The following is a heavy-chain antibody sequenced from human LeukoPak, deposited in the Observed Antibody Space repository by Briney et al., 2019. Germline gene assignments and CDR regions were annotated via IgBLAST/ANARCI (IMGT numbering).Heavy chain of an antibody. CDR3: ARVPEMATILSHMYYYYYGVDV. J-gene: IGHJ6*02. CDR2: ISYDGSNK. Sequence: GRSLRLSCAASGFTFSSYAMHWVRQAPGKGLEWVAVISYDGSNKYYADSVKGRFTISRDNSKNTLYLQMNSLRAEDTAVYYCARVPEMATILSHMYYYYYGVDVWGQGTTVTVSS. V-gene: IGHV3-30-3*01. CDR1: GFTFSSYA. D-gene: IGHD5-24*01.